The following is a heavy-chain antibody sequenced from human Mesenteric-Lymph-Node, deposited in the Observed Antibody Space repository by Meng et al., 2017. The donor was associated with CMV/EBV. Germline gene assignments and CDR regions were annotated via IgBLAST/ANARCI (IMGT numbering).Heavy chain of an antibody. CDR2: LDHSGNA. D-gene: IGHD1-26*01. CDR1: GGSFRAYY. J-gene: IGHJ4*02. CDR3: VRAIIFGGTYADS. Sequence: AVSGGSFRAYYWAWIRHPPGKGPEWLGELDHSGNAKYNPSLKSRVIISIDTTKNQFSLNLNSVTAADTAIYYCVRAIIFGGTYADSWGQGTLVTVSS. V-gene: IGHV4-34*01.